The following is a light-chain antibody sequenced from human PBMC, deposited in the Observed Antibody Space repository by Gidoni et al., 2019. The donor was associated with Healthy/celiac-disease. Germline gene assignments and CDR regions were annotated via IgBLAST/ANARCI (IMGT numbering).Light chain of an antibody. CDR1: HSVSSN. CDR3: QQYNNWPPLFT. Sequence: EIVMTQSPATLSVSPGERATLSCRASHSVSSNLAWYQQKPGQAPRLLIYGASTRATGIPARFSGGGSGTEFTLTISSLQSEDFAVYYCQQYNNWPPLFTFGPGTKVDIK. V-gene: IGKV3-15*01. CDR2: GAS. J-gene: IGKJ3*01.